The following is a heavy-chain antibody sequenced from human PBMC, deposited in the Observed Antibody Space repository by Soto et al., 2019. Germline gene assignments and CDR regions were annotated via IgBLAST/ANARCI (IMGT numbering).Heavy chain of an antibody. V-gene: IGHV3-23*01. D-gene: IGHD2-8*01. J-gene: IGHJ4*02. CDR3: AKDTNGDYVGAFDD. CDR1: GLTFSSYG. CDR2: ISGTGAGT. Sequence: EAQLLESGGGLVQPGGSLRLSCAGSGLTFSSYGLTWVRQAPGKGLEWVSSISGTGAGTYYADSVKGRFTISRDNSKTMMYLQMTSLRAEDTAIYHCAKDTNGDYVGAFDDWGQGTLVTVSS.